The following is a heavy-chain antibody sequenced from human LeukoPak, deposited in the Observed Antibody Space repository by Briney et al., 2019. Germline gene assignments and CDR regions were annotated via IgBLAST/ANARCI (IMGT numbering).Heavy chain of an antibody. D-gene: IGHD3-10*01. CDR3: AIGQVWGSGSYSVFDY. CDR1: GFTFTSYW. CDR2: ISLDGSDA. Sequence: GGSLRLSCAASGFTFTSYWMHWVRQAPGKGLVWVSRISLDGSDATYADSVKGRFTISRDNAKNSLYLQMNSLRDEDTAVYYCAIGQVWGSGSYSVFDYWGQGALVTVSS. V-gene: IGHV3-74*03. J-gene: IGHJ4*02.